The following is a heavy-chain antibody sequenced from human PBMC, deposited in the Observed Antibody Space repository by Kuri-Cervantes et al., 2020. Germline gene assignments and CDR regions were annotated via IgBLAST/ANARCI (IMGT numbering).Heavy chain of an antibody. V-gene: IGHV3-30*07. CDR2: ISYDGNNR. J-gene: IGHJ4*02. CDR1: GLTFSTYA. D-gene: IGHD2-2*01. Sequence: GGSLRLSCAASGLTFSTYAMHWVRQAPGKGLEWVTVISYDGNNRYYADSVKGRFTISRDNAKNSLYLQMNSLRAEDTAVYYCARTLGYCSSTSCYEYYFDYWGQGTLVTVSS. CDR3: ARTLGYCSSTSCYEYYFDY.